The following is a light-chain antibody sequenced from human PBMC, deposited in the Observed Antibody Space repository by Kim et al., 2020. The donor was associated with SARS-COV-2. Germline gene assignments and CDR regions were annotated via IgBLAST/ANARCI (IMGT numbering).Light chain of an antibody. V-gene: IGKV3-11*01. CDR3: EQRSNSPAYT. CDR2: DAS. Sequence: EIVLTQSPATLSLSPGERATLSCRASQSVSSYLAWYQQKPGQAPRLLIYDASNRATGIPARFSGSGSGTDFTLTISSLEPEDFAVYYCEQRSNSPAYTCGQG. J-gene: IGKJ2*01. CDR1: QSVSSY.